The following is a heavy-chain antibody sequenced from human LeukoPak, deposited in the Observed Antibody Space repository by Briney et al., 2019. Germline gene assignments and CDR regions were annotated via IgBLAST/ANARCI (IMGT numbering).Heavy chain of an antibody. CDR3: ASVGGGSPY. J-gene: IGHJ4*02. CDR1: GYSISSGHF. D-gene: IGHD3-16*01. Sequence: PSETLSLTCTVSGYSISSGHFWSWIRPPPGKGLEWIGIIHDSGSTYYNPSLRSRVSVSADTSKNHFSLELSSVTAADTAVYYCASVGGGSPYWGQGTLVTVSS. CDR2: IHDSGST. V-gene: IGHV4-38-2*02.